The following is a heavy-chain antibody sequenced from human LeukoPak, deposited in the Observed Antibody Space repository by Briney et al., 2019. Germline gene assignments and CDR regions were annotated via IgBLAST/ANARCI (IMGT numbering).Heavy chain of an antibody. J-gene: IGHJ4*02. CDR1: GGSISSYY. V-gene: IGHV4-59*01. D-gene: IGHD6-19*01. CDR3: AYSSGSTFDY. Sequence: SETLSLTCTVSGGSISSYYWSWIRQPPGKGLEWIGYIYYSGSTNYNPSLKSRVTISVDTSKNQSSLKLSSVTAADTAVYYCAYSSGSTFDYWGQGTLVTVSS. CDR2: IYYSGST.